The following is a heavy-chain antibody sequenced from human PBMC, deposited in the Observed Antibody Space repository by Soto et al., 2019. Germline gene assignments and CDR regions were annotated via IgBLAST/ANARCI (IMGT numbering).Heavy chain of an antibody. Sequence: EVQLVESGGGLVQPGGSLRLSCAASGFTFSNYWISWVRQAPGKGLEWVANIKQDGSEKYYVDSVKGRFTISRDNAKNSLYLQMNSLRAEDTAVYYCARVEYQLPASYWFDLWGQGTLVTVSS. J-gene: IGHJ5*02. CDR2: IKQDGSEK. V-gene: IGHV3-7*03. CDR1: GFTFSNYW. CDR3: ARVEYQLPASYWFDL. D-gene: IGHD2-2*01.